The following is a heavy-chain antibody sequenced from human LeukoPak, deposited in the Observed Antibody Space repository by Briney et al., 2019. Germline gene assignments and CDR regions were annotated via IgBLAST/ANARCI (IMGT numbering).Heavy chain of an antibody. CDR2: IYYSGST. V-gene: IGHV4-59*08. Sequence: SETLSLTCTVSGGSLSSYYWSWIRQPPGKGLEWIGYIYYSGSTNYNPSLKSRVTISVDTSKNQFSLKLSSVTAADTAVYYCASFPHPYYYDNLGWGQGTLVTVSS. D-gene: IGHD3-22*01. J-gene: IGHJ4*02. CDR1: GGSLSSYY. CDR3: ASFPHPYYYDNLG.